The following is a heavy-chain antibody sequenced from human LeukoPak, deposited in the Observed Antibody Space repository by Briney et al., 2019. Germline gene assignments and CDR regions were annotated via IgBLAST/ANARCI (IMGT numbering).Heavy chain of an antibody. D-gene: IGHD6-25*01. CDR3: ARSYSSGFFDY. V-gene: IGHV4-59*01. Sequence: PSETLSLTCIVSGGSISGYYWSWIRQPPGKGLEWIGYIYYSGSTNYNPSLKSRVTISVDTSKNQFSLKLISVTSADTAVYYCARSYSSGFFDYWGQGTLVTVSS. J-gene: IGHJ4*02. CDR2: IYYSGST. CDR1: GGSISGYY.